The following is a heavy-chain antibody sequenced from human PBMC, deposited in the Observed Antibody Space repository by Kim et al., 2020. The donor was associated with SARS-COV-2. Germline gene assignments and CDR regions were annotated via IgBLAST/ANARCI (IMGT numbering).Heavy chain of an antibody. Sequence: GGSLRLSCAASGFTFSNYWMHWVRQAPGKGLVWVSRIKSDGSSTTYADSVKGRFTISRDNAKNTLYLQMNSLRAEDTSVYYCARPYSGSWFTFDIWGQG. V-gene: IGHV3-74*01. D-gene: IGHD1-26*01. J-gene: IGHJ3*02. CDR3: ARPYSGSWFTFDI. CDR2: IKSDGSST. CDR1: GFTFSNYW.